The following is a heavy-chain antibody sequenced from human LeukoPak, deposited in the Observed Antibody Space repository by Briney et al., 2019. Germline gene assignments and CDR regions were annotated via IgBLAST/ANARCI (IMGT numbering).Heavy chain of an antibody. D-gene: IGHD6-13*01. V-gene: IGHV4-39*01. CDR2: MYYGGST. J-gene: IGHJ4*02. CDR1: GGSISSSSYY. Sequence: SETLSLTCTVSGGSISSSSYYWGWIRQPPGKGLEWIGSMYYGGSTYSNPSLKSRVTISVDTSKNQFSLKLSSVTAADTAVYYCARLRAAAGTLDYWGQGTLVTVSS. CDR3: ARLRAAAGTLDY.